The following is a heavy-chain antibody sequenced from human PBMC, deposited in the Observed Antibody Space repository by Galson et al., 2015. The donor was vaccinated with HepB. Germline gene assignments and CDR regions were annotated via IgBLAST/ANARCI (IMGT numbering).Heavy chain of an antibody. CDR2: IYHSGST. Sequence: ETLSLTCAVSGYSISSGYYWGWIRQPPGKGLEWIGSIYHSGSTYYNPSLKSRVTISVDTSKNQFSLKLSSVTAADTAVYYCAREGLHGGIADYWGQGTLVTVSS. D-gene: IGHD4-23*01. CDR1: GYSISSGYY. V-gene: IGHV4-38-2*02. J-gene: IGHJ4*02. CDR3: AREGLHGGIADY.